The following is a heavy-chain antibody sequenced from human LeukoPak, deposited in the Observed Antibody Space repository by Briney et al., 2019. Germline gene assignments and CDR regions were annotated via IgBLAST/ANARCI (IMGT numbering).Heavy chain of an antibody. CDR3: ARVGGIVVLPAAIPRMGLFNV. J-gene: IGHJ6*04. Sequence: PGGSLRLSCAGSGFTFSIYAMTWVRQAPGKGLEWVSSISGRGDSTNYADSVKGRFTISRDNSKNTLYLQMNSLRAEDTAVYYCARVGGIVVLPAAIPRMGLFNVWGKGTTVTISS. CDR2: ISGRGDST. CDR1: GFTFSIYA. V-gene: IGHV3-23*01. D-gene: IGHD2-2*01.